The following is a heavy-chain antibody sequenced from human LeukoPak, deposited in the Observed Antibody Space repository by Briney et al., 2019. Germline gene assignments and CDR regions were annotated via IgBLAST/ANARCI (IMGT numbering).Heavy chain of an antibody. V-gene: IGHV4-38-2*02. CDR2: IYHSGST. D-gene: IGHD5-18*01. Sequence: PSETLSLTCTVSGYSISSGYYWDWIRPPPGKGLEWIGSIYHSGSTYYNPSLKSRVTISVDTSKNQFSLKLSSVTAADTAVYYCAGEHSGYSYGFDYWGQGTLVTVSS. J-gene: IGHJ4*02. CDR1: GYSISSGYY. CDR3: AGEHSGYSYGFDY.